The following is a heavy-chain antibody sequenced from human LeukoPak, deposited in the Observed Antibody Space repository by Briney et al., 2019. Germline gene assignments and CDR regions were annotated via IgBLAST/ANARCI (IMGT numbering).Heavy chain of an antibody. CDR3: ARDARGGIYDY. J-gene: IGHJ4*02. Sequence: GASVKVSSKASGYTFTSYGISWVRQAPGQGLEWMAWISAYNGNTNYAQKLQGRVTMTTDTSTSTAYMELRSLRSDDTAVYYCARDARGGIYDYWGQGTLVTVSS. V-gene: IGHV1-18*01. CDR2: ISAYNGNT. D-gene: IGHD6-13*01. CDR1: GYTFTSYG.